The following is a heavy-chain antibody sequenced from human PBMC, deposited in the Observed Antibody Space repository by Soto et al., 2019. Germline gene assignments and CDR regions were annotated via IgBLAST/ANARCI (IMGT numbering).Heavy chain of an antibody. CDR3: ARRGSGSYSDY. CDR2: IYYSGST. D-gene: IGHD3-10*01. V-gene: IGHV4-31*03. Sequence: SETLSLTCTFSGGSISSGGYYWSWIRQHPGKGLEWIGYIYYSGSTYYNPSLKSRVTISVDTSKNQFSLKLSSVTAADTAVYYCARRGSGSYSDYWGQGTLVTVSS. CDR1: GGSISSGGYY. J-gene: IGHJ4*02.